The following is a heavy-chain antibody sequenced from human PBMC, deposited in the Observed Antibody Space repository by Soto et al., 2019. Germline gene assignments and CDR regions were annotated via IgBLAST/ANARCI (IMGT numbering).Heavy chain of an antibody. D-gene: IGHD6-13*01. V-gene: IGHV1-18*01. J-gene: IGHJ4*02. CDR3: ARDSHYSTSWQRVDS. CDR2: VNTYNGNP. Sequence: QVQLVQSGGELKKPGASVKVSCKASGYTFTNYAISWVRQAPGRGLEWMGWVNTYNGNPNYAQIFQGRVTMTTDTSAGTAYMELRSLKSDDPAMYYCARDSHYSTSWQRVDSWGQGTLVTVSS. CDR1: GYTFTNYA.